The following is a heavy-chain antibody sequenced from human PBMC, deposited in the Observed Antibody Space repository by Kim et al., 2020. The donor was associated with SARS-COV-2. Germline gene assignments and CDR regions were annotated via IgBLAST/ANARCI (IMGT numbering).Heavy chain of an antibody. Sequence: GGSLRLTCAASGFTFDDYAMHWVRQAPGKGLEWVSGISWNSGSIGYADSVKGRFTISRDNAKNSLYLQMNSLRAEDTALYYCAKDIGPLRWFGELLSSKDNYYYYGMDVWGQGTTVTVSS. V-gene: IGHV3-9*01. CDR3: AKDIGPLRWFGELLSSKDNYYYYGMDV. D-gene: IGHD3-10*01. J-gene: IGHJ6*02. CDR2: ISWNSGSI. CDR1: GFTFDDYA.